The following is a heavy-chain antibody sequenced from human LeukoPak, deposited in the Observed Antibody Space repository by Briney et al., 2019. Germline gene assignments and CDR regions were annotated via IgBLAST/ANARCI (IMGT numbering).Heavy chain of an antibody. V-gene: IGHV3-7*01. J-gene: IGHJ4*02. CDR3: AKDGRSYEY. Sequence: PGGSLRLSCVVSGFTFSSNWMSWVRQAPGKGLEWVANIKPDGSEEYHVDSVKGRFTISRDNAKNSLYLQMSSLRVEDTAIYYCAKDGRSYEYWGQGTLVTVSS. CDR1: GFTFSSNW. D-gene: IGHD1-26*01. CDR2: IKPDGSEE.